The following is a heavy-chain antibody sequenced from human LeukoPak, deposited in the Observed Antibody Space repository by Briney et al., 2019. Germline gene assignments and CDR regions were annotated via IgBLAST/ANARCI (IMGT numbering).Heavy chain of an antibody. J-gene: IGHJ4*02. CDR2: IIPILGIA. CDR3: ARYDFWSGYYFDY. D-gene: IGHD3-3*01. V-gene: IGHV1-69*02. Sequence: SVKVSCKASGGTFSSYTISWVRQAPGQGLEWMGRIIPILGIANYAQKFQGRVTITADKSASTAYMELSSLRSEDTAVYYCARYDFWSGYYFDYWGQGTLVTVSS. CDR1: GGTFSSYT.